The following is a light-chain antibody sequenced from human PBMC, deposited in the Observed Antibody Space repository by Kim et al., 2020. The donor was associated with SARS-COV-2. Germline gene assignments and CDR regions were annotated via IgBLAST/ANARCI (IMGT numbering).Light chain of an antibody. Sequence: PGDTGTLSCRASPSVLSISLAWYQPQPCRAPRPLIYGSSSRAPRIPDRSTRSVSDTAFTLTISILEPDDFAGSYCQQYGTSPVTFGQGIEV. CDR3: QQYGTSPVT. V-gene: IGKV3-20*01. CDR2: GSS. CDR1: PSVLSIS. J-gene: IGKJ1*01.